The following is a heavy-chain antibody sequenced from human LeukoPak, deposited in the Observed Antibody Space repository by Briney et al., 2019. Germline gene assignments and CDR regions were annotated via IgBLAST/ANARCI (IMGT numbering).Heavy chain of an antibody. V-gene: IGHV4-39*01. CDR2: VSYSGST. CDR3: ARHPERYSYFDY. D-gene: IGHD5-18*01. CDR1: SGSISSNNYY. Sequence: NPSETLSLTCTVSSGSISSNNYYWGWVRQPPGKGLEWIGSVSYSGSTYYNPSLRSRVTISVDTSKNQFSLRLSSVTAADTAVYSCARHPERYSYFDYWGQGTLVTVSS. J-gene: IGHJ4*02.